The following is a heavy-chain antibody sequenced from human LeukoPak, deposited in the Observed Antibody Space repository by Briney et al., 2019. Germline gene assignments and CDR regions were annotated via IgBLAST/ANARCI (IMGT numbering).Heavy chain of an antibody. V-gene: IGHV4-61*08. CDR3: ARKNDFEI. CDR1: GGSISSGGYY. J-gene: IGHJ3*02. D-gene: IGHD2/OR15-2a*01. CDR2: IYYSGKT. Sequence: PSETLSLTCTVSGGSISSGGYYWSWIRQHPGKGLEWIGYIYYSGKTYYNPSLKSRVTISVDVSKNQFSLRLTSVTAADTAVYYCARKNDFEIWGQGTLVTVSS.